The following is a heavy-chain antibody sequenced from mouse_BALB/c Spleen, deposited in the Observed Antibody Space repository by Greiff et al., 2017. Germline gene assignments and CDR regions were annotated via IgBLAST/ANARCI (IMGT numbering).Heavy chain of an antibody. CDR1: GYSITSDYA. CDR3: AREVWSYAMDY. J-gene: IGHJ4*01. Sequence: EVKVEESGPGLVKPSQSLSLTCTVTGYSITSDYAWNWIRQFPGNKLEWMGYISYSGSTSYNPSLKSRISITRDTSKNQFFLQLNSVTTEDTATYYCAREVWSYAMDYWGQGTSVTVSS. CDR2: ISYSGST. V-gene: IGHV3-2*02. D-gene: IGHD2-10*02.